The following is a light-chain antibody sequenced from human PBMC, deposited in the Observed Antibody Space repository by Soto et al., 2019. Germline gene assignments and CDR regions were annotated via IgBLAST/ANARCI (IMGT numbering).Light chain of an antibody. V-gene: IGLV2-14*01. J-gene: IGLJ3*02. Sequence: QSALTQPASVSGSPGQSITISCTGSSSDVGGYNHVSWYQHHPGKVPKLMIYEVSNRPSGVSNRFSGSESGNTASLTISGLQAEDEADYYCNSYTTSSTWVFGGGTKLTVL. CDR2: EVS. CDR3: NSYTTSSTWV. CDR1: SSDVGGYNH.